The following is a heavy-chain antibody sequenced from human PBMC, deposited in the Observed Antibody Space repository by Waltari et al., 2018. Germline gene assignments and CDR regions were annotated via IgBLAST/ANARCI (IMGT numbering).Heavy chain of an antibody. CDR3: ARDKYYGSGSPLDC. V-gene: IGHV4-39*07. CDR1: GGSISSSSYY. D-gene: IGHD3-10*01. J-gene: IGHJ4*02. Sequence: QLQLQESGPGLVKPSETLSLTCTVSGGSISSSSYYWGWIRQPPGKGLEWIGSIYYSGSTYYNPSLKSRVTISVDTSKNQFSLKLSSVTAADTAVYYCARDKYYGSGSPLDCWGQGTLVTVSS. CDR2: IYYSGST.